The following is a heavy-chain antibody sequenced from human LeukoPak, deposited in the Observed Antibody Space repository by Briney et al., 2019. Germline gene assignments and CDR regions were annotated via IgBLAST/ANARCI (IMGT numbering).Heavy chain of an antibody. Sequence: ASVKVSCKASGYTFIDHAIHWVRQAPGQGLEWMGWINIGNGNTKYSQNFQGRITITRDTSATTAYMDLSSLRSEDTAMYYCARRLGRSFDYWGQETLVTVSS. CDR3: ARRLGRSFDY. V-gene: IGHV1-3*04. CDR1: GYTFIDHA. D-gene: IGHD2-21*01. J-gene: IGHJ4*02. CDR2: INIGNGNT.